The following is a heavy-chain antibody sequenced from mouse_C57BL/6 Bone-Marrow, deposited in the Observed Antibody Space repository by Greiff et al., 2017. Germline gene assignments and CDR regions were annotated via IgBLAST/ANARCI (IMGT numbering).Heavy chain of an antibody. J-gene: IGHJ1*03. CDR2: IDPENGDT. Sequence: EVQLQQSGAELVRPGASVKLSCTASGFNIKDDYMHWVKQRPEQGLEWIGWIDPENGDTEYASKFQGKATITADTSSNTAYLQLSSLTSEDTAVYYWTTLMTTVVADWYFDVWGTGTTVTVSS. D-gene: IGHD1-1*01. V-gene: IGHV14-4*01. CDR3: TTLMTTVVADWYFDV. CDR1: GFNIKDDY.